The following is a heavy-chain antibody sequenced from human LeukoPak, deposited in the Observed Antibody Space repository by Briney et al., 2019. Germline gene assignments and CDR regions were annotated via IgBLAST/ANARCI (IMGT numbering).Heavy chain of an antibody. J-gene: IGHJ4*02. CDR1: GFTFSSYD. V-gene: IGHV3-13*01. D-gene: IGHD3-10*01. Sequence: PGGSLRLSCAASGFTFSSYDMHWVRQATGKGLEWVSAIGTAGDTYYPGSAKGRFTISRENAKNSLYLQMNSLRAGDTAVYYYARGGWFGELSLQYDYWGQGTLVTVSS. CDR3: ARGGWFGELSLQYDY. CDR2: IGTAGDT.